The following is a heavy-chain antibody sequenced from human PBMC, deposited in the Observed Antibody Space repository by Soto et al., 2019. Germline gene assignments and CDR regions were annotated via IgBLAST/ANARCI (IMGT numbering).Heavy chain of an antibody. V-gene: IGHV4-39*01. D-gene: IGHD3-22*01. CDR2: LYYSGRT. CDR1: GGSTSSDSYY. Sequence: SESLSLTCTVSGGSTSSDSYYWRWIRQPPGKGLEWLGSLYYSGRTYYNPSLKSRVTLSVDASQNQFSLKLSSVTAADTAVYYCASQRNYSDSSRHYYYFDYWGRGTLVNVS. CDR3: ASQRNYSDSSRHYYYFDY. J-gene: IGHJ4*02.